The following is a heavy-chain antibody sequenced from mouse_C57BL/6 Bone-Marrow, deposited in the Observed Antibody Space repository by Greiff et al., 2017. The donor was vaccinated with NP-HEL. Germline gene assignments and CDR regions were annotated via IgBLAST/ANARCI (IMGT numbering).Heavy chain of an antibody. CDR1: GYTFTDYY. CDR2: INPNNGGT. Sequence: VQLQQSGPELVKPGASVKISCKASGYTFTDYYMNWVKQSHGKSLEWIGDINPNNGGTSYNQKFKGKATLTVDKSSSTAYMELRSLTSEDSAVYYCARGDTFWPDYWGQGTTLTVSS. J-gene: IGHJ2*01. CDR3: ARGDTFWPDY. V-gene: IGHV1-26*01.